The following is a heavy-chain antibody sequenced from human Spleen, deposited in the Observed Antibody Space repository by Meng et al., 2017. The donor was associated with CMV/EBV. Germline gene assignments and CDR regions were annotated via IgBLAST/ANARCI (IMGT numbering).Heavy chain of an antibody. CDR1: GFPFRNAW. Sequence: LRLPCAASGFPFRNAWMNWVRQAPGKGLEWVGHIRSKTNGGTTDYAAPVKGRFTISRDDSKNTLFLQMDTLKTEDTAVYYCTISPFDPWGQGTLVTVSS. D-gene: IGHD1-14*01. CDR3: TISPFDP. J-gene: IGHJ5*02. CDR2: IRSKTNGGTT. V-gene: IGHV3-15*01.